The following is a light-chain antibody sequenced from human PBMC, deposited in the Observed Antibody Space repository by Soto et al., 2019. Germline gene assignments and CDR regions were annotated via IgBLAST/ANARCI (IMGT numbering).Light chain of an antibody. V-gene: IGKV3-15*01. J-gene: IGKJ1*01. CDR1: QRISSN. CDR3: QPYNPWSPWT. Sequence: EMVRAQSPSTLSVSPEEKDTLSCRASQRISSNLAWYQHKPGQAPRLLIFGASTRATGIPARFSGSGSGTEFTLSISSLQYAHFAGCYCQPYNPWSPWTFGQGTKVDIK. CDR2: GAS.